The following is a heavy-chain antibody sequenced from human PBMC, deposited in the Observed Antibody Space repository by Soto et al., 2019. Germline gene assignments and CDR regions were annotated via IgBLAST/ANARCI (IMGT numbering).Heavy chain of an antibody. D-gene: IGHD3-10*01. J-gene: IGHJ4*02. Sequence: EVQLLESGGGLVQPGGSLRLSCAVSGFTFSTYAMGWVRQAPGKGLECVSGISNTGGSTYYADSVRGRFTISRDDSKNTLYLEMHSLRPEDTAVYYCARDFAGWFGNLVNYFDNWGQGTLVTVSS. CDR1: GFTFSTYA. V-gene: IGHV3-23*01. CDR3: ARDFAGWFGNLVNYFDN. CDR2: ISNTGGST.